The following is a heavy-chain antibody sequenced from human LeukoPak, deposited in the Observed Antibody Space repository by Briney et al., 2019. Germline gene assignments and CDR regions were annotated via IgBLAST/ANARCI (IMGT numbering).Heavy chain of an antibody. CDR1: GYIFTGHY. J-gene: IGHJ1*01. CDR3: ARDADCSGENCYEYFRH. V-gene: IGHV1-2*02. D-gene: IGHD2-15*01. Sequence: ASVKVSCKASGYIFTGHYMHWVRQAPGQGLEWMGWINPNSGDTRSTQKFQGRVTMTRDTSINTAYMELRSLRSDDTAAYYCARDADCSGENCYEYFRHWGQGTLVTVSS. CDR2: INPNSGDT.